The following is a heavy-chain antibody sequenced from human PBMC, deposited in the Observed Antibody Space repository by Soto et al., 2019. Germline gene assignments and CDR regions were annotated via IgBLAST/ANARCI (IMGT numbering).Heavy chain of an antibody. CDR3: ARDQGVRGLRYYYYGMDV. J-gene: IGHJ6*02. CDR1: GYTFTGYY. CDR2: INPNSGGT. D-gene: IGHD4-17*01. V-gene: IGHV1-2*02. Sequence: QVQLVQSGAEVKKPGASVKVSCKASGYTFTGYYMHWVRQAPGQGLEWMGWINPNSGGTNYAQKFQGRVTMTRDTSISTAYMELSRLRSDDTAVYYCARDQGVRGLRYYYYGMDVWDQGTTVTVSS.